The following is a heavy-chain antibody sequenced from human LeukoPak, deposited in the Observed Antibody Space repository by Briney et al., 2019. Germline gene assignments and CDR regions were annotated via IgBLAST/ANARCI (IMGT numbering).Heavy chain of an antibody. CDR1: GGSISSGSYY. J-gene: IGHJ5*02. D-gene: IGHD6-13*01. CDR2: IYYSGST. Sequence: SETLSLTCTVSGGSISSGSYYWSWIRQPAGKGLEWIGSIYYSGSTHYNPSLKSRVTMSLDTSKNQFSLKLSSVTAADTAVYYCARTVDYSSHSRFDPWGQGSLVTVSS. CDR3: ARTVDYSSHSRFDP. V-gene: IGHV4-39*07.